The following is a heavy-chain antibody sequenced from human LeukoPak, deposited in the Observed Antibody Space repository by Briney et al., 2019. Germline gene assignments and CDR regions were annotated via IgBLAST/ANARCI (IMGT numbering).Heavy chain of an antibody. J-gene: IGHJ4*02. CDR2: INPNSGGT. V-gene: IGHV1-2*02. D-gene: IGHD3-9*01. Sequence: ASVKVSCKASGYTFTGYYMHWVRQAPGQGLEWMGWINPNSGGTNYDQKFQGRVTMTRDTSISTAYMELSRLRSDDKAVYYCAVYYDILTGYYNVTNWGQGTLVTVSS. CDR3: AVYYDILTGYYNVTN. CDR1: GYTFTGYY.